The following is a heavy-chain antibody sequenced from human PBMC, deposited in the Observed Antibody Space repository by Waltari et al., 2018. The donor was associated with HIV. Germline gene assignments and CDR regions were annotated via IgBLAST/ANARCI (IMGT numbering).Heavy chain of an antibody. J-gene: IGHJ3*02. CDR1: GGSISSHY. CDR3: ARDNSGSYLDAFDI. CDR2: IYYSGST. V-gene: IGHV4-59*11. D-gene: IGHD1-26*01. Sequence: QVQLQESGPGLVKPSETLSLTCTVSGGSISSHYWSWIRQPPGKGLEWIGYIYYSGSTNYNPSLKSRVTISVDTSKNQFSLKLSSVTAADTAVYYCARDNSGSYLDAFDIWGQGTMVTVSS.